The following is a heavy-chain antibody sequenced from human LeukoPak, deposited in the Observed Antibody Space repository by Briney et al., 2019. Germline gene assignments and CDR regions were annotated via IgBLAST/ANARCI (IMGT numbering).Heavy chain of an antibody. D-gene: IGHD3-22*01. Sequence: KASETLSLTCTVSGGSISSGSYYWSWIRQPAGKGLEWIGRIYTSGSTNYNPSLKSRVTISVDTSKNQFSLKLSSVTAADTAVYYCARDPLGGYYDSSGDYWGQGTLVTVSS. V-gene: IGHV4-61*02. CDR2: IYTSGST. J-gene: IGHJ4*02. CDR1: GGSISSGSYY. CDR3: ARDPLGGYYDSSGDY.